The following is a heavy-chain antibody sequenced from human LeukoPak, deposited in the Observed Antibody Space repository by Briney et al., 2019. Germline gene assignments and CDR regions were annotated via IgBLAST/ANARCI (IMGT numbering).Heavy chain of an antibody. CDR2: ISDGVGSA. CDR3: AKDTYYYDSSGYSV. CDR1: GFTFSTYA. D-gene: IGHD3-22*01. V-gene: IGHV3-23*01. Sequence: GGSLRLSCVASGFTFSTYAMGWARQAPGKGLEWVSGISDGVGSAYYADSVKGRFTISRDNSKNTLYLQMNSLRAEDTAVYYCAKDTYYYDSSGYSVWGQGTLVTVSS. J-gene: IGHJ4*02.